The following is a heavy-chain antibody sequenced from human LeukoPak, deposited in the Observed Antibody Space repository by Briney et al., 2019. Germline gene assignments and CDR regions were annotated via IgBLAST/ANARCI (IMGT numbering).Heavy chain of an antibody. CDR3: AREELGYEVGY. CDR1: GFTFSNYA. V-gene: IGHV3-30*04. CDR2: ISYDGSSK. Sequence: GGSLRLSCAASGFTFSNYAMHWVRQAPGKGPEWVAIISYDGSSKYYADSVKGRFTISRDSPKNTLYLQMNSLRTEDTAVYYCAREELGYEVGYWGQGTLVTVSS. J-gene: IGHJ4*02. D-gene: IGHD1-26*01.